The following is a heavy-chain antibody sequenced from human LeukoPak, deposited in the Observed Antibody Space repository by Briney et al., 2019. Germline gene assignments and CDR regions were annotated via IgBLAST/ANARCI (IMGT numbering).Heavy chain of an antibody. CDR2: ISSSSSYI. Sequence: RAGGSLRLSCAASGFTFSSYSMNWVRQAPGKGLEWVSSISSSSSYIYYADSVKGRFTISRDNTKNSLYLQMNSLRAEDTAVYYCARAEMANSWDYMDVWGKGTTVTVSS. V-gene: IGHV3-21*01. D-gene: IGHD5-24*01. CDR3: ARAEMANSWDYMDV. CDR1: GFTFSSYS. J-gene: IGHJ6*03.